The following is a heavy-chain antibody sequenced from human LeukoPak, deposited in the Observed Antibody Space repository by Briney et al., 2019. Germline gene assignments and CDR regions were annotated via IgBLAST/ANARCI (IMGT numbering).Heavy chain of an antibody. J-gene: IGHJ4*02. D-gene: IGHD5-18*01. Sequence: SVKVSCKASGGTFSSYAISWVRQAPGQGLEWMGRIIPILGIANYAQKFQGRVTITADKSTSTAYMELSSLRSEDTAVYYCARLPEVRYVDTAMVTEGYWGQGTLVTVSS. CDR3: ARLPEVRYVDTAMVTEGY. CDR2: IIPILGIA. CDR1: GGTFSSYA. V-gene: IGHV1-69*04.